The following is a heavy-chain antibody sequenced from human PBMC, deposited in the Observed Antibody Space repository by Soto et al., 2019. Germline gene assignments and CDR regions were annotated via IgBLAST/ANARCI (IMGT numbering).Heavy chain of an antibody. CDR1: GASFSGYY. CDR2: INHSGST. V-gene: IGHV4-34*01. Sequence: PSETLSLACAVYGASFSGYYWCWIRQPPGKGLEWIGEINHSGSTNYNPSLKSRVTISVDTSKNQFSLKLSSVTAADTAVYYGARGLRRGIDYWGQGTLVTVSS. J-gene: IGHJ4*02. CDR3: ARGLRRGIDY.